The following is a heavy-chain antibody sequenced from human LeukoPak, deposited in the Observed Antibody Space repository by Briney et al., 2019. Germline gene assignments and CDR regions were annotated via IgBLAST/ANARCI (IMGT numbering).Heavy chain of an antibody. CDR1: GNSISSGDNY. CDR2: IYTSGST. Sequence: PSQTLSLTCTVSGNSISSGDNYWSWIRQPAGEGLGWIGRIYTSGSTNYNPSLKSRVTISGDTSKNQFSLRLSSVTAADTAVYYCARGGDSSGYYQYYFDYWGQGTLVTVSS. V-gene: IGHV4-61*02. CDR3: ARGGDSSGYYQYYFDY. J-gene: IGHJ4*02. D-gene: IGHD3-22*01.